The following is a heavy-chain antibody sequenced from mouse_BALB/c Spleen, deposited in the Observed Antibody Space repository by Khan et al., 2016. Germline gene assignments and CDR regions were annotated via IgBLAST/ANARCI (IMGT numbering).Heavy chain of an antibody. D-gene: IGHD4-1*01. J-gene: IGHJ2*02. CDR1: GYSITSDYY. CDR3: TRDLGRGTAYYFDY. CDR2: ISYDGTD. Sequence: EVQLQESGPGLVKPSQSLSLTCSVTGYSITSDYYWNWIRQFPGNKLEWMGYISYDGTDNYNPSLKNRISITRDTSKNLFFPNLNSVTTEDTATYYCTRDLGRGTAYYFDYWGQGTSLTVSS. V-gene: IGHV3-6*02.